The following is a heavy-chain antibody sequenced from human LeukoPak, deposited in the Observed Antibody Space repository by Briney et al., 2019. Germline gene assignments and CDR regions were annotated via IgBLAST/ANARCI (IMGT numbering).Heavy chain of an antibody. J-gene: IGHJ4*02. D-gene: IGHD5-12*01. V-gene: IGHV3-74*01. CDR1: GFTFSSYW. CDR2: IDGDGSST. Sequence: GGSLRLSCAASGFTFSSYWMQWVRQAPGKGLVWVSRIDGDGSSTNYADSVKGRFTISRDNSKNTVHLQMNSPRAEDTAVYYCAMALGYSDYDFDSWGQGTLVTVSS. CDR3: AMALGYSDYDFDS.